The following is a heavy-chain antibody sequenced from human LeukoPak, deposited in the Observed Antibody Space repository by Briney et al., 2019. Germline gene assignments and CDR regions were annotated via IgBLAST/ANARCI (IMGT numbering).Heavy chain of an antibody. CDR3: ARTTPFNYYYYYGMDV. V-gene: IGHV4-34*01. J-gene: IGHJ6*02. D-gene: IGHD1-14*01. Sequence: SETLSLTCAVYGGSFSGYYWSWIRQPPGKGLEWIGEINHSGSTNYNPSLESRVTISVDTSKNQFSLKLSSVTAADTAVYYCARTTPFNYYYYYGMDVWGQGTTVTVSS. CDR1: GGSFSGYY. CDR2: INHSGST.